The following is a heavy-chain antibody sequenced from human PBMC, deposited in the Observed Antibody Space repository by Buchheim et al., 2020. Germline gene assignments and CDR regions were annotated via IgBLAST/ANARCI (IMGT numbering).Heavy chain of an antibody. D-gene: IGHD3-3*01. CDR3: ANGERFLEWFDAAFDY. CDR2: ISGSGGST. V-gene: IGHV3-23*01. CDR1: GFTFSSYA. J-gene: IGHJ4*02. Sequence: EVQLLESGGGLVQPGGSLRLSCAASGFTFSSYAMSWVRQAPGEGLEWVSAISGSGGSTYYADSVKGRFTISRDNSKNTLYLQMNSLRAEDTAVYYCANGERFLEWFDAAFDYWGQGTL.